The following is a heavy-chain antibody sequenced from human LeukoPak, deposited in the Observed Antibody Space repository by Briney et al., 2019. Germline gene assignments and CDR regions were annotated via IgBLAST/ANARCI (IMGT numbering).Heavy chain of an antibody. V-gene: IGHV7-4-1*02. J-gene: IGHJ5*02. CDR2: VNTDTGNP. D-gene: IGHD2-2*01. CDR3: ARTLFGDQYQLLHNWFDP. Sequence: ASVKVSCKASGYTFTNYAMNWVRQAPGQVLEWMGWVNTDTGNPTYAQGFIRRLVFSLDTSASTAYLQISGLKAEDTAVYYCARTLFGDQYQLLHNWFDPWGQGTLVTVSS. CDR1: GYTFTNYA.